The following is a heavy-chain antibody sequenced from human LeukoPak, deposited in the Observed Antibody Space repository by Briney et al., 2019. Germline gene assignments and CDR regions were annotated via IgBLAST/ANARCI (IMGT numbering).Heavy chain of an antibody. CDR1: GYTFTSYA. CDR2: IIPIFGTA. D-gene: IGHD3-3*01. J-gene: IGHJ4*02. CDR3: AIPDPNYDFWSGPFDY. Sequence: SVKVSCKASGYTFTSYAISWVRQAPGQGLEWMGGIIPIFGTANYAQKFQGRVTITADESTSTAYMELSSLRSKDTAVYYCAIPDPNYDFWSGPFDYWGQGTLVTASS. V-gene: IGHV1-69*13.